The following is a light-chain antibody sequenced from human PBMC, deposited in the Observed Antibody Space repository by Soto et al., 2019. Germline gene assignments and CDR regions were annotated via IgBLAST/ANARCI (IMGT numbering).Light chain of an antibody. CDR2: DVL. CDR1: QDISKY. J-gene: IGKJ4*01. V-gene: IGKV1-33*01. CDR3: QQYDQLLIT. Sequence: DIQMTQSASSLPASVGDTVTISCQASQDISKYLNWFQQKPGKAPKLLIYDVLNVETGVPSRFSGRGSGTDFTLIISNLQPEDFATYYCQQYDQLLITFGGGTKVDI.